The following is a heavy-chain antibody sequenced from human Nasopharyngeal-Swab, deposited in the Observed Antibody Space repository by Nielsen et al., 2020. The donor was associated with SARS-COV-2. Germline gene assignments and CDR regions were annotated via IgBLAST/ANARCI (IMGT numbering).Heavy chain of an antibody. Sequence: WVGRAPGQGREWLGWFSAYNGKTNKAQKLQGRVTMTTDASTSTAYMELRSLRSDDTAVYYCAREHYYDSSGYYYSDAFDIWGQGTMVTVSS. CDR2: FSAYNGKT. J-gene: IGHJ3*02. D-gene: IGHD3-22*01. CDR3: AREHYYDSSGYYYSDAFDI. V-gene: IGHV1-18*01.